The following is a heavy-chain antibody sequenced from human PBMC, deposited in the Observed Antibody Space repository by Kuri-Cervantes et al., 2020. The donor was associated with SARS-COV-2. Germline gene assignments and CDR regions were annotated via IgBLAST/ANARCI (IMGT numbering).Heavy chain of an antibody. CDR2: TSDNGGTT. Sequence: GESLKISCAASGFTFSSYAMSWVRQAPGKGLEWVSTTSDNGGTTDYSDSVQGRFTISRDNSNNILYLQMNNLRAEDTALYYCAKSYGDYGLEGEGFDSWGQGTLVTVSS. V-gene: IGHV3-23*01. CDR3: AKSYGDYGLEGEGFDS. D-gene: IGHD4-17*01. J-gene: IGHJ4*02. CDR1: GFTFSSYA.